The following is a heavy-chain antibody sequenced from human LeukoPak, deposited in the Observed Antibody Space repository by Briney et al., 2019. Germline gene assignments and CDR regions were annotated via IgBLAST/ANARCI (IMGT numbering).Heavy chain of an antibody. CDR2: IIPIFGTA. V-gene: IGHV1-69*06. D-gene: IGHD5-18*01. J-gene: IGHJ3*02. CDR3: ARDPVDTAMPNAFDI. Sequence: VASVKVSCKGSGGTFSSYAISRVRQAPGQGLEWMGGIIPIFGTANYAQKFQGRVTITADKSTSTAYMELSSLRSEDTAVYYCARDPVDTAMPNAFDIWGQGTMVTVSS. CDR1: GGTFSSYA.